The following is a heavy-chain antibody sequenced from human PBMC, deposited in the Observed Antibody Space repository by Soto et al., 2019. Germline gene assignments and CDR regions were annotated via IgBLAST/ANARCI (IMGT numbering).Heavy chain of an antibody. CDR2: ISYDGSNK. CDR1: GFTFSSYG. V-gene: IGHV3-30*18. J-gene: IGHJ3*01. CDR3: AKAPFQGDDAFDL. Sequence: QVQLVESGGGVVQPGRSLRLSCAASGFTFSSYGMHWVRQAPGKGLEWVAVISYDGSNKYYADSVKGRFTISRDNSKNTLYLQMNSLRAEDTAVYYCAKAPFQGDDAFDLWGQGTMVTVSS.